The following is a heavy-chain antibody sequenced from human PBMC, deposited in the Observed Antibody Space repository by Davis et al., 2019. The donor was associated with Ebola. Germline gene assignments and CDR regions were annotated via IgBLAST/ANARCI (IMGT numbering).Heavy chain of an antibody. CDR1: GGSISSSSYF. CDR2: IYYSGST. V-gene: IGHV4-39*07. D-gene: IGHD2-15*01. Sequence: SATLSLTCTVSGGSISSSSYFWGGIRQPPGKGLEWLGSIYYSGSTNYNPSLKSRVTISVYTSKDQFSLKLTYETAADTAVYYCASPLGYCRGGSCYGAWGQGTLVTVSS. CDR3: ASPLGYCRGGSCYGA. J-gene: IGHJ5*02.